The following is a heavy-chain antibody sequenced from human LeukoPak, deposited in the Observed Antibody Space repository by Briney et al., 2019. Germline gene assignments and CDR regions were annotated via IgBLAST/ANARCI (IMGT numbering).Heavy chain of an antibody. J-gene: IGHJ3*02. CDR3: AKEHGGSSWYEDAFDI. CDR2: ISGSGGST. CDR1: GFIFSSYG. V-gene: IGHV3-23*01. Sequence: GGSLRLSCAASGFIFSSYGMSWVRQAPGKGLEWVSDISGSGGSTYYADSVKGRFTISRDNSKNTLYLQMNSLRAEDTAVYYCAKEHGGSSWYEDAFDIWGQGTMVTVSS. D-gene: IGHD6-13*01.